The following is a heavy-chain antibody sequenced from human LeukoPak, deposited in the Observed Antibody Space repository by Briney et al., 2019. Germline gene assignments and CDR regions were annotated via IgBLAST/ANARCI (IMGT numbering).Heavy chain of an antibody. D-gene: IGHD5-12*01. CDR3: ARDRLSLVTTIIFDY. CDR2: INPNDGNT. J-gene: IGHJ4*02. V-gene: IGHV1-18*01. Sequence: ASVKVSCKASGYTFNNYGFSWVRQAPGQGLEWMGGINPNDGNTDYAQKFQGRVSMTTDTSTSTAYMELWSLTSDDTAVYFCARDRLSLVTTIIFDYWGQGTLVTVSS. CDR1: GYTFNNYG.